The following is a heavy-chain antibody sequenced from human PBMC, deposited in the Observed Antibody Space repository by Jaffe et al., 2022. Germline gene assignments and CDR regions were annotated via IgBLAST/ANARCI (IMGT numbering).Heavy chain of an antibody. CDR1: GFIFSTVW. J-gene: IGHJ5*02. V-gene: IGHV3-7*01. CDR3: ARWITAGS. D-gene: IGHD6-25*01. Sequence: EVQLVESGGGLVQPGGSLRLSCVGSGFIFSTVWMTWVRQAPGKGLEWVANIKQDGSEKNYVDSVKGRFTIARDNAKNSVHLQMDYLRAEDTAVYYCARWITAGSWGQGTLVTVSS. CDR2: IKQDGSEK.